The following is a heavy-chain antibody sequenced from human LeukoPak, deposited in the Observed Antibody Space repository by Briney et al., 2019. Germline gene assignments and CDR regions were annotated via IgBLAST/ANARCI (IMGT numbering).Heavy chain of an antibody. J-gene: IGHJ4*02. Sequence: SETLSLTCAVFGYSISRGYYWGWIRQPPGKGLEWIGSTDRSGGTYYNPSLKSRVTILVDTSKNQFSLKLNSVTAADTAVYYCAREVFRASPFDYWGQGTLVTVSS. CDR2: TDRSGGT. CDR1: GYSISRGYY. V-gene: IGHV4-38-2*02. CDR3: AREVFRASPFDY. D-gene: IGHD1-14*01.